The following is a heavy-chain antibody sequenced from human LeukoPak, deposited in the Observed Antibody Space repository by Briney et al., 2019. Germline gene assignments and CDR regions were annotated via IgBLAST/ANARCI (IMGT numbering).Heavy chain of an antibody. CDR1: GXTFSSYG. Sequence: GGSLRLSCSASGXTFSSYGMHWVRQAPGKGLMWVSRINSDGSITNYADSAKGRFTISRDNAKNTLYLQMNSLRAEDTAVYYCARVRATFSPHFDNWGQGTLVTVSS. J-gene: IGHJ4*02. CDR2: INSDGSIT. V-gene: IGHV3-74*01. D-gene: IGHD5-12*01. CDR3: ARVRATFSPHFDN.